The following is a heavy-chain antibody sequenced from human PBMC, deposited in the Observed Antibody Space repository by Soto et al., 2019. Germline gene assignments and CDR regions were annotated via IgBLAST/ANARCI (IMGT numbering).Heavy chain of an antibody. CDR1: GGSVSSGSYY. V-gene: IGHV4-61*01. J-gene: IGHJ6*02. CDR3: ARAGQAARPDYYYYGMDV. Sequence: SETLSLTCTVSGGSVSSGSYYWSWIRQPPGKGLEWIGYIYYSESTNYNPSLKSRVTISVDTSKNQFSLKLSSVTAADTAVYYCARAGQAARPDYYYYGMDVWGQGTTVTVSS. CDR2: IYYSEST. D-gene: IGHD6-6*01.